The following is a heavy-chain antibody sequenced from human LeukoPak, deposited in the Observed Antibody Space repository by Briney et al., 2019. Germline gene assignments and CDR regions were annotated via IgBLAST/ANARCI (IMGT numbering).Heavy chain of an antibody. CDR2: IHYSGSS. CDR3: ARELVWQQLVHGDWFDP. Sequence: SETLSLTCTVSGDSIIGYYWTWIRQPPGKGLEWIGYIHYSGSSNYNPSLQSRVTISVDRSKNQFSLKLSSVTAADTAVYYCARELVWQQLVHGDWFDPWGQGTLVTVSS. V-gene: IGHV4-59*12. J-gene: IGHJ5*02. CDR1: GDSIIGYY. D-gene: IGHD6-13*01.